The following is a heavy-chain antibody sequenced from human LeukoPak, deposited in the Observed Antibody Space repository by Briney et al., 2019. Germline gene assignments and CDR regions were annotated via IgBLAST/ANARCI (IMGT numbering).Heavy chain of an antibody. Sequence: GGSLRLSCAASGFTFNTYWMSWVRQAPGKGLEWVANIKHDGSEKYYVDSVKGRFTISRDNARNSLYLQMNSLRAEDTAVYYCARAFITGIDYFDYWGQGTLVTVSS. J-gene: IGHJ4*02. CDR2: IKHDGSEK. V-gene: IGHV3-7*01. CDR1: GFTFNTYW. D-gene: IGHD1-20*01. CDR3: ARAFITGIDYFDY.